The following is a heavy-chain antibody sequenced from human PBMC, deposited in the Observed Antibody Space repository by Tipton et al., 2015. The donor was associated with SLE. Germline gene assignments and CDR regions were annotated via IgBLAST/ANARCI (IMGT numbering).Heavy chain of an antibody. J-gene: IGHJ3*02. V-gene: IGHV4-38-2*02. D-gene: IGHD1-14*01. CDR3: AGDISEGLLAFHI. CDR2: ISHSGST. Sequence: TLSLTCAVSGYPIGSSYYWGWIRQPPGKGLEWVGSISHSGSTYYNPSLKSRVTISSDTSKNQFSLKVNSVTAADTAMYYCAGDISEGLLAFHIWGQGTMVTVSS. CDR1: GYPIGSSYY.